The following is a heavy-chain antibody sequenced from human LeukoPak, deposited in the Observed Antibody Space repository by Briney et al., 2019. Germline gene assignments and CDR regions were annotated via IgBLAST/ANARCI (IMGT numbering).Heavy chain of an antibody. CDR2: ISAYNGNT. CDR1: GYTFTNYG. Sequence: GASVKVSCKASGYTFTNYGISWVRQAPGQGLEWVGWISAYNGNTKYAQKLQRTVTMTTDTSASTAYMELRSLRSDDTAMYYCARRLERHHDFDYWGQGTLVTVSS. CDR3: ARRLERHHDFDY. J-gene: IGHJ4*02. V-gene: IGHV1-18*01. D-gene: IGHD1-1*01.